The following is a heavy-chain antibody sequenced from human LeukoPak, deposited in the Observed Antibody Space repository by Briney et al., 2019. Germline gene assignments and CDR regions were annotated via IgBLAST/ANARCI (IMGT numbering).Heavy chain of an antibody. CDR2: ISGGGVRT. J-gene: IGHJ4*02. CDR1: GGSISSSSYY. Sequence: ETLSLTCTVSGGSISSSSYYWGWIRQPPGKGLEWVSIISGGGVRTYYADSVKGRLTISRDNSKNTLYLQMNSLRAEDTAVYYCAKDREPGGGYYFDYWGQGTLVTVSS. V-gene: IGHV3-23*01. D-gene: IGHD1-14*01. CDR3: AKDREPGGGYYFDY.